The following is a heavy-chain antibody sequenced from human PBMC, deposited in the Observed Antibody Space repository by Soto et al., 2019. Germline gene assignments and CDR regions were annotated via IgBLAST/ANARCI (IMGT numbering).Heavy chain of an antibody. CDR1: GFTFSSYA. Sequence: GGSLRLSCAASGFTFSSYAMTWVRQAPGKGLEWVSAISGAGGSTYYADSVKGRFTISRDNSKNTLYLQMNSLRAEDTAVYYCAQAQTDYYYYMDVWGKGTTVTVSS. J-gene: IGHJ6*03. V-gene: IGHV3-23*01. CDR3: AQAQTDYYYYMDV. CDR2: ISGAGGST.